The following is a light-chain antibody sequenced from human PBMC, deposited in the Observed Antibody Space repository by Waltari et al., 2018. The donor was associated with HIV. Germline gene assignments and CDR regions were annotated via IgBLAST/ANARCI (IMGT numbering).Light chain of an antibody. CDR1: QSVLYSSNNKNY. Sequence: DIVMTQSPDYLVVSLVERATIHCKSSQSVLYSSNNKNYLAWYQQKPGQPPKLLIYWASTRESGVPDRFSGSGSGTDFTLTISSLQAEDVAVYYCQQYYSTPLTFGGGTKVEIK. CDR3: QQYYSTPLT. J-gene: IGKJ4*01. CDR2: WAS. V-gene: IGKV4-1*01.